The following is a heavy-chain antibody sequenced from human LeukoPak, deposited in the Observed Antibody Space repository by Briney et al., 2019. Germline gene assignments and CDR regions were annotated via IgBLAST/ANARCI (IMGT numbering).Heavy chain of an antibody. CDR1: GFTFSNAW. CDR2: IKSKTDGGTT. V-gene: IGHV3-15*01. J-gene: IGHJ4*02. CDR3: TTDSPAVGATVL. D-gene: IGHD1-26*01. Sequence: GGSLRLSCAASGFTFSNAWMSWVRQAPGKGLEWVGRIKSKTDGGTTDCAAPVKGRFTISRDDSKNTLYLQMNSLKTEDTAVYYCTTDSPAVGATVLWGQGTLVTVSS.